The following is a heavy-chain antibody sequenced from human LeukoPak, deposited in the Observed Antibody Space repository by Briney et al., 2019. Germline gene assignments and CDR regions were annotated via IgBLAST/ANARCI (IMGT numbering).Heavy chain of an antibody. D-gene: IGHD5-18*01. J-gene: IGHJ3*02. CDR1: GYGFTSYW. V-gene: IGHV5-51*01. Sequence: GESLKISCKGSGYGFTSYWIGWVRQMPGKGLEWMGIIYPGDSDTRYSPSFQGQVTISADKSISTAYLQWSSLKASDTAMYYCARQGAMDTAMVTQGDDAFDIWGQGTMVTVSS. CDR2: IYPGDSDT. CDR3: ARQGAMDTAMVTQGDDAFDI.